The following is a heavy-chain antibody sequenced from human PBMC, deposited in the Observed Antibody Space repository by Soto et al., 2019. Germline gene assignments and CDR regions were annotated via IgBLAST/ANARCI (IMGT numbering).Heavy chain of an antibody. D-gene: IGHD5-12*01. CDR1: GGTFSSYA. CDR2: IIPIFGTA. V-gene: IGHV1-69*12. CDR3: ASRYSGYDYGGAGFDP. Sequence: QVQLVQSGAEVKKPGSSVKVSCKASGGTFSSYAISWVRQAPGQGLEWMGGIIPIFGTANYAQKFQGRVTITADESTSTAYMELSSLRSEDTAVYYCASRYSGYDYGGAGFDPWGQGTLVTVSS. J-gene: IGHJ5*02.